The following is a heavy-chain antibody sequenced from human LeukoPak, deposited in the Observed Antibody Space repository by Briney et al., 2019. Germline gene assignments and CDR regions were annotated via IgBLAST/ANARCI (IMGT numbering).Heavy chain of an antibody. CDR1: GYTFANYG. CDR3: ARAQWYNDY. J-gene: IGHJ4*02. D-gene: IGHD1-1*01. V-gene: IGHV1-18*01. CDR2: INAYNGNT. Sequence: ASAKVSCKTSGYTFANYGITWVRQAPGQGSEWMGWINAYNGNTNYAQKVQGRVTLTTDTFTSTAYMELRSLRSDDTAVYYCARAQWYNDYWGQGTLVTVSS.